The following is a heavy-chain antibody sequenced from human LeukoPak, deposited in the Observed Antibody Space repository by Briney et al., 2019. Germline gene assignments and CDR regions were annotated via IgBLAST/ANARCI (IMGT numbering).Heavy chain of an antibody. Sequence: PGGSLRLSCAAPGFTFSTYAICWVCQALGKGLEWVSGISENYNHTYHTESVKGRFTIYKDNSKRRLSLQMNSLRAEDTAVYYCAKTLSSGWSGKYYLAYWRQGTLVCVSS. CDR2: ISENYNHT. J-gene: IGHJ4*02. CDR3: AKTLSSGWSGKYYLAY. CDR1: GFTFSTYA. V-gene: IGHV3-23*01. D-gene: IGHD6-19*01.